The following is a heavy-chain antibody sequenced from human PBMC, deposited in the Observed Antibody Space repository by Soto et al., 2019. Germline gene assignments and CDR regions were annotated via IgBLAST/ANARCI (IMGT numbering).Heavy chain of an antibody. CDR2: IYHSGST. CDR3: ARYNYYDSSGLDY. V-gene: IGHV4-30-2*01. J-gene: IGHJ4*02. CDR1: GCSISSGGYS. Sequence: PSETLSLTCAVSGCSISSGGYSWSWIRQPPGKGLEWIGYIYHSGSTYYNPSLKSRVTISVDRSKNQFSLKLSSVTAADTAVYYCARYNYYDSSGLDYWGQGTLVTVSS. D-gene: IGHD3-22*01.